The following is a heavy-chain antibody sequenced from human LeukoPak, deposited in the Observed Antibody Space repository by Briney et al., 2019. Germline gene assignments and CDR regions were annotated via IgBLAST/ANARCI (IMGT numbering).Heavy chain of an antibody. Sequence: SETLSLTCTVSGGSISSYYWSWIRQPPGKGLEWIGYIYYSGSTNYNPSLKSRVTISVDTSKNQFSLKLSSVTAPDTAVYYCAGSYDFWSGYVYWGQGTLVTVSS. CDR2: IYYSGST. V-gene: IGHV4-59*01. CDR3: AGSYDFWSGYVY. J-gene: IGHJ4*02. CDR1: GGSISSYY. D-gene: IGHD3-3*01.